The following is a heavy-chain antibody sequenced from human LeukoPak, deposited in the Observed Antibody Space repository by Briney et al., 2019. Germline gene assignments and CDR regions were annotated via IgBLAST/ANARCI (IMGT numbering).Heavy chain of an antibody. J-gene: IGHJ4*02. CDR2: IYYSGST. D-gene: IGHD2-21*02. CDR1: GGSISSYY. Sequence: PSETLSLTCTVSGGSISSYYWSWIRQPPGEGLEWIGYIYYSGSTNYNPSLKSRVTISVDTSKNQFSLKLSSVTAADTAVYYCARGLGAVHCGGDCYSFDYWGQGTLVTVSS. V-gene: IGHV4-59*01. CDR3: ARGLGAVHCGGDCYSFDY.